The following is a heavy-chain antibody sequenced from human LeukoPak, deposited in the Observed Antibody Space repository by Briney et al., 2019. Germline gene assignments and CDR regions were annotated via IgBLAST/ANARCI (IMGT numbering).Heavy chain of an antibody. V-gene: IGHV3-30*18. D-gene: IGHD6-6*01. CDR3: TKDGLGYYYYGMDV. CDR2: ISHDGSNK. Sequence: GGSLRLSCAASGFTFSIHGMHWVRQAPGKGLEWVAVISHDGSNKNYADSVKGRFTISRDNSKNTLILQMNSLRPEDTALYYCTKDGLGYYYYGMDVWGQGTTVTVSS. J-gene: IGHJ6*02. CDR1: GFTFSIHG.